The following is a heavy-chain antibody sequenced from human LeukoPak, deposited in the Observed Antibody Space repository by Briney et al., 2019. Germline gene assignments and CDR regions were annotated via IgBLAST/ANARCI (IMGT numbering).Heavy chain of an antibody. J-gene: IGHJ2*01. CDR3: ASSRELYHDAFTSYWYFYV. Sequence: PSETLSLTCAVYGASFRAYYWSWIRQAPGKGLEWIGEINDSGHARYNASLKSRVTMSVDTSKNQFSLKLKSVTAADTAVYYCASSRELYHDAFTSYWYFYVWGRGSLVTVSS. CDR1: GASFRAYY. CDR2: INDSGHA. V-gene: IGHV4-34*01. D-gene: IGHD3-3*01.